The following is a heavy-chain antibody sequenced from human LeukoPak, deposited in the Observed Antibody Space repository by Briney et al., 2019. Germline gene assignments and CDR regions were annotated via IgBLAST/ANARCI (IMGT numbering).Heavy chain of an antibody. CDR1: GFTFSGYS. CDR3: AKVRWEPTSDAFDI. V-gene: IGHV3-48*04. J-gene: IGHJ3*02. Sequence: GGSLRLSCAASGFTFSGYSMNWVRQAPGKGLEWISYISSSGSTIDYADSVKGRFTISRDNAKNSLYLQMNSLRAEDTAVYHCAKVRWEPTSDAFDIWGQGTMVTVSS. D-gene: IGHD4-23*01. CDR2: ISSSGSTI.